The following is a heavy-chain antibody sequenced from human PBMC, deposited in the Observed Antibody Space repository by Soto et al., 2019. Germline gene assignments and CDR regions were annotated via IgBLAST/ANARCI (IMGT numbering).Heavy chain of an antibody. V-gene: IGHV3-7*05. CDR3: AKDVR. J-gene: IGHJ4*02. CDR1: GFTFGTHW. Sequence: EVQLVESGGDLVHPGGSVRLSRVASGFTFGTHWMSWVRQAPGKGLEWVANINGDASEKYYADSVKGRFTISRDNAKNSLYLERNSLRVEDTAVYYCAKDVRWGQGTLITVSS. CDR2: INGDASEK.